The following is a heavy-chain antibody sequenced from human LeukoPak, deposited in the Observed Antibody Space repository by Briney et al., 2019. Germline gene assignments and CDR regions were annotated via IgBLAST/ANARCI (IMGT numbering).Heavy chain of an antibody. V-gene: IGHV4-61*02. CDR2: FYTSGST. CDR1: GGSISSGSYY. D-gene: IGHD4-17*01. CDR3: AREPDYGDYIREVDY. J-gene: IGHJ4*02. Sequence: PSETLSLTCTVSGGSISSGSYYWSWIRQPAGKGLEWIGRFYTSGSTNYNPSLKSRVTMSVDTSKNQFSLKLSSVTAADTAVYYCAREPDYGDYIREVDYWGQGTLVTVSS.